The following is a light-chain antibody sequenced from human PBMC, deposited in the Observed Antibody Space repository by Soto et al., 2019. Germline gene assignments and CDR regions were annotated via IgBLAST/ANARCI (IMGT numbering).Light chain of an antibody. CDR3: QQYYSTPPWT. CDR1: QSVLYSSNNKHY. V-gene: IGKV4-1*01. Sequence: DIVMTQSPDSLAVSLGERATINCKSSQSVLYSSNNKHYLAWYQQKPGQPPKLLIYWASTRESGVPDRFSGSGSGTDFTLTISSLQAEDVAVYYCQQYYSTPPWTFGQGTKLEIK. CDR2: WAS. J-gene: IGKJ2*02.